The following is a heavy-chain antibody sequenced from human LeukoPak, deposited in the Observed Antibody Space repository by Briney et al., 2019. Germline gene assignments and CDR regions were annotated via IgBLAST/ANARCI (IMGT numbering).Heavy chain of an antibody. CDR3: ATDLEHDILTGYNY. D-gene: IGHD3-9*01. Sequence: GASVKVSCKVSGYTLTELSMHWVRQAPGKGLEWMGGFDPEDGETIYAQKFQGRVTMTEDTSTDTAYMELSSLRSEDTAVYYCATDLEHDILTGYNYWGQGTLVTVSS. J-gene: IGHJ4*02. V-gene: IGHV1-24*01. CDR1: GYTLTELS. CDR2: FDPEDGET.